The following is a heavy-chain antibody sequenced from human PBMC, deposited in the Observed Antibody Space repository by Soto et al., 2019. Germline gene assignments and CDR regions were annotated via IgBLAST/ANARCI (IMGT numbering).Heavy chain of an antibody. D-gene: IGHD2-15*01. Sequence: PSETLSLTCTVSGGSISSGDYYWSWIRQPPGKGLEWIGYIYYSGSTYYNPSLKSRVTISVDTSKNQFSLKLSSVTAADTAVYYCARGDCSGGSCYHAEYFQYWGQGTLVTVSS. CDR1: GGSISSGDYY. CDR3: ARGDCSGGSCYHAEYFQY. CDR2: IYYSGST. V-gene: IGHV4-30-4*01. J-gene: IGHJ1*01.